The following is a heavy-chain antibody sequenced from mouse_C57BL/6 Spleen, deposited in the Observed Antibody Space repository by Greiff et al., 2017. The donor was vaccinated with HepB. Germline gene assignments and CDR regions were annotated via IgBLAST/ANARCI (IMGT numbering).Heavy chain of an antibody. CDR3: AREDYWYFDV. CDR2: ISDGGSYT. Sequence: DVQLVESGGGLVKPGGSLKLSCAASGFTFSSYAMSWVRQTPEKRLEWVATISDGGSYTYYPDNVKGRFTISRDNAKNNLYLQMSHLKSEDTAMYYCAREDYWYFDVWGTGTTVTVSS. V-gene: IGHV5-4*01. J-gene: IGHJ1*03. CDR1: GFTFSSYA.